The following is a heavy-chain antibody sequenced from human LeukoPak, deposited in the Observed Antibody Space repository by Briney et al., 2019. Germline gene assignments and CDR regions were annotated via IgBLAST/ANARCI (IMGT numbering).Heavy chain of an antibody. V-gene: IGHV3-21*01. Sequence: GGSLRLSCAASGFTFSSYSMNWVRQAPGKGLEWVSSISSSSSYIYYADSVKGRFTISRDNAKNSLYLQMNSLRAEDTSVYYCASLKCGGDCQGAYWGQGTLVTVSS. J-gene: IGHJ4*02. CDR1: GFTFSSYS. D-gene: IGHD2-21*02. CDR3: ASLKCGGDCQGAY. CDR2: ISSSSSYI.